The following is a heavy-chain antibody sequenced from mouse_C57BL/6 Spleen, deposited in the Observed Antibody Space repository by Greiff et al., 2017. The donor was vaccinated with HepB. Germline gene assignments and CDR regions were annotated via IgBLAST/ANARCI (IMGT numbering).Heavy chain of an antibody. CDR2: IDPSDSYT. V-gene: IGHV1-50*01. CDR3: AKNAKGGDYYAMDY. Sequence: QVQLQQPGAELVKPGASVKLSCKASGYTFTSYWMQWVKQRPGQGLEWIGEIDPSDSYTNYNQKFKGKATLTVDTSSSSASMQLSSLTSEDSAVYYCAKNAKGGDYYAMDYWGKGTSVTVSS. J-gene: IGHJ4*01. D-gene: IGHD6-1*01. CDR1: GYTFTSYW.